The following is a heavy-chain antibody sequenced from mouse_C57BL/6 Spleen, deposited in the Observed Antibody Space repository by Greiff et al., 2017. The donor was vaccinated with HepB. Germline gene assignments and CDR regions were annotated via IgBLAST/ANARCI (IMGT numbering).Heavy chain of an antibody. CDR1: GFTFSDYG. J-gene: IGHJ3*01. V-gene: IGHV5-17*01. CDR2: ISSGSSTI. Sequence: EVQVVESGGGLVKPGGSLKLSCAASGFTFSDYGMHWVRQAPEKGLEWVAYISSGSSTIYYADTVKGRFTISRDNAKNTLFLQMTSLRSEDTAMYYCAIYYGYDAFAYWGQGTLVTFAA. CDR3: AIYYGYDAFAY. D-gene: IGHD2-2*01.